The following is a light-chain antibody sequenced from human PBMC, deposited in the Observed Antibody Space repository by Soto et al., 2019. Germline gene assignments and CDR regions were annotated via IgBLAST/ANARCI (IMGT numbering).Light chain of an antibody. CDR2: GNS. CDR3: QSYDSSLSGYVI. V-gene: IGLV1-40*01. J-gene: IGLJ2*01. Sequence: QLVLTQPPSVSGAPRQRVTISCTGSSSNIGTPYDVHWYQQLPGTAPKLLIYGNSNRPSGVPDRFSGSKSGTSASLAITGLQAEDEADYYCQSYDSSLSGYVIFGGGTKLTVL. CDR1: SSNIGTPYD.